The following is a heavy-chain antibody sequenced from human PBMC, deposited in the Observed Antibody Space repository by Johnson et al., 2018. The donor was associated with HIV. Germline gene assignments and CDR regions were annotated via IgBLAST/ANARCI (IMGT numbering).Heavy chain of an antibody. D-gene: IGHD5-24*01. V-gene: IGHV3-66*01. CDR1: GFTFSSYA. J-gene: IGHJ3*02. CDR2: ISSGGDT. Sequence: VQLVESGGGLVQPGGSLRLSCAASGFTFSSYAMSWVRQAPGKGLEWVSGISSGGDTYYADSVRGRFSISRDNSKNTLYLQMNRLRAEDTAVYYCVRACRDGYTCDAFDIWGQGTMVTVSS. CDR3: VRACRDGYTCDAFDI.